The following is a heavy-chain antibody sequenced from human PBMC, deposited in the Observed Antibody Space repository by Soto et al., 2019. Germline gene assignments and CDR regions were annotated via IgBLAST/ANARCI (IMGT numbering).Heavy chain of an antibody. CDR1: GITFSSYA. Sequence: EVQLLESGGGLVQPGGSLRLSVAASGITFSSYALAWARRAPGKGLEWVSAISGSDGYTSYADSVKGRFTISRDNSKNTLFLQMNTLRADDTAVYYCATTVTARGFDYWGQGTLVTVSS. V-gene: IGHV3-23*01. D-gene: IGHD2-21*02. J-gene: IGHJ4*02. CDR3: ATTVTARGFDY. CDR2: ISGSDGYT.